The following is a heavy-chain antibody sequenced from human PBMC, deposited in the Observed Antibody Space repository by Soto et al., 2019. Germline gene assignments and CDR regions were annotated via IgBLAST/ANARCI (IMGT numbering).Heavy chain of an antibody. CDR2: IYNSGRY. V-gene: IGHV4-59*01. CDR3: AREPPLATVTTLWFDP. Sequence: SETLSLTCTVSGGFIWGWIRQSPDKGLEWIGYIYNSGRYNYNPSLESRLTISIDTSKNQFSLKLSSVTAADTAVYYCAREPPLATVTTLWFDPWGQGTLVTVSS. CDR1: GGFI. J-gene: IGHJ5*02. D-gene: IGHD4-17*01.